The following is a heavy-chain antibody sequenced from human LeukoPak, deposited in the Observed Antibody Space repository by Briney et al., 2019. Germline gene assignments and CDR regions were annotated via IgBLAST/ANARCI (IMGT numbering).Heavy chain of an antibody. V-gene: IGHV5-51*01. CDR2: IYPGDSDI. CDR3: ASRSQTGAFDI. D-gene: IGHD2-15*01. Sequence: HGESLKISCKGSGYRFSNYWIGWVRHMPGKGLEWMGMIYPGDSDIRYSPSFQGQVTISADKSISTAYLQWSSLKASDTAMYYCASRSQTGAFDIWGQGTLVTVSS. CDR1: GYRFSNYW. J-gene: IGHJ3*02.